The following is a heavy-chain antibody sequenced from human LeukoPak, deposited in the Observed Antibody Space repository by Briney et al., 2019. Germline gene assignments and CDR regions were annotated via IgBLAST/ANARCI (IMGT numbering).Heavy chain of an antibody. D-gene: IGHD3-10*01. J-gene: IGHJ4*02. CDR2: INHSGST. Sequence: PSQTLSLTCAVSGGSISSGGYYWSWIRQPPGKGLEWIGEINHSGSTNYNPSLKSRVTISVDTSKNQFSLKLSSVTAADTAVYYCARGWALLWFRPTNAFDYWGQGTLVTVSS. CDR3: ARGWALLWFRPTNAFDY. V-gene: IGHV4-30-2*01. CDR1: GGSISSGGYY.